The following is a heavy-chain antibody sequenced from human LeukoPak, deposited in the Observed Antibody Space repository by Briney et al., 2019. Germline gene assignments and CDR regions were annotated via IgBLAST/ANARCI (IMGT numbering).Heavy chain of an antibody. Sequence: PSETLSLTCTVSGGSVNKNNFFWGWIRQPPGKGLDWIGNIYNTGSTYYNPSLKSRVTISMDTPKNQFSLKLSSVTAADTAVYYCAREGRTSNYFDYWGQGTLVTVSS. J-gene: IGHJ4*02. CDR3: AREGRTSNYFDY. V-gene: IGHV4-39*07. CDR2: IYNTGST. D-gene: IGHD6-6*01. CDR1: GGSVNKNNFF.